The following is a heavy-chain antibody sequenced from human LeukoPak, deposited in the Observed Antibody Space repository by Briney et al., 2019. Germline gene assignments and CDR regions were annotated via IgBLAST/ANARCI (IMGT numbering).Heavy chain of an antibody. CDR1: GFTLRTYW. J-gene: IGHJ3*02. CDR3: AREAYSNYAFDI. Sequence: GGSLRLSCAASGFTLRTYWMHWVRQAPGKGLAWVSRINSDGGSTVYADSVKGRFTISRDNSKNTLYLQMSSLRTEDTAVYYCAREAYSNYAFDIWGQGTMVTVSS. V-gene: IGHV3-74*01. CDR2: INSDGGST. D-gene: IGHD6-13*01.